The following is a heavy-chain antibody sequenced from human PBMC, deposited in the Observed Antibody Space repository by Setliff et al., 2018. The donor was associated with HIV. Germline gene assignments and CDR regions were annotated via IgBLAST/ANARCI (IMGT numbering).Heavy chain of an antibody. CDR3: ARDSGYNNGPMPHYYYYMDV. V-gene: IGHV4-39*07. Sequence: SETLSLTCTVSGDSVSSRSYYWSWIRQPPGKGLEWIGSIYYSYSSGSTYYNPSLKSRVTISVDTSKNQFSLKLRSVTAADTAVYYCARDSGYNNGPMPHYYYYMDVWGKGTTVTVSS. CDR1: GDSVSSRSYY. D-gene: IGHD5-18*01. CDR2: IYYSYSSGST. J-gene: IGHJ6*03.